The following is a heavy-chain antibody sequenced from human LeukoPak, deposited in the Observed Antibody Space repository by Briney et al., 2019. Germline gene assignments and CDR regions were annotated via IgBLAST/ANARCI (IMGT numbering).Heavy chain of an antibody. J-gene: IGHJ4*02. D-gene: IGHD1-26*01. CDR2: ISYDGSNK. CDR1: GFAFSSYG. Sequence: GGSLRLSCAASGFAFSSYGIHWVRQAPGKGLEWVAVISYDGSNKYYADSVKGRFTISRDNSKNTLYLQMNSLRAEDTAVYYCAKDSPGWELLLAYWGQGTLVTVSS. V-gene: IGHV3-30*18. CDR3: AKDSPGWELLLAY.